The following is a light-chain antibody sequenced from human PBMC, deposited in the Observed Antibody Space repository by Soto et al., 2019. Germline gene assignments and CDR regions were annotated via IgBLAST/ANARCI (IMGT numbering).Light chain of an antibody. CDR1: QSVSSN. CDR3: QQHNNWPRT. CDR2: GAS. V-gene: IGKV3-15*01. J-gene: IGKJ1*01. Sequence: EIVLTQSPGTLSLSPGERATLSCRASQSVSSNLAWYQQKPGQAPRLLIYGASTRATGIPARFSGSGSGTEFTLTISSLQSQDFAVYYCQQHNNWPRTFGQGTKVDNK.